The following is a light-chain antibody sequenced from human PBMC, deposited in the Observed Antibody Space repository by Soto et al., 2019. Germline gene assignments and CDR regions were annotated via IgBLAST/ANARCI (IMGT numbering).Light chain of an antibody. J-gene: IGKJ2*01. Sequence: DIHMTQAPSSLSASVGDSVTITCRASQTINKNLNWYHQKPGQAPNLLIYSASDFQSGVPSRFSGSGSGTEFTPTISGLQPEDFATYYCQQSFSTPYTFGQGTDLQI. V-gene: IGKV1-39*01. CDR2: SAS. CDR1: QTINKN. CDR3: QQSFSTPYT.